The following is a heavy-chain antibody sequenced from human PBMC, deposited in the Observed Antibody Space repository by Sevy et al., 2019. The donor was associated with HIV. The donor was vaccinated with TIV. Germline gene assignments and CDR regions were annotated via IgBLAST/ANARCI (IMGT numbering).Heavy chain of an antibody. J-gene: IGHJ4*02. D-gene: IGHD6-6*01. V-gene: IGHV3-21*01. CDR1: GFTFSSYS. Sequence: GGSLRLSCAASGFTFSSYSMNWVRQAPGKGLEWVSSISSSSSYIYYADSVKGRFTISRDKAKNSLYLQMNSLRAEDTAVYYCARDLGIAAPRAHFDYWGQGTLVTVSS. CDR3: ARDLGIAAPRAHFDY. CDR2: ISSSSSYI.